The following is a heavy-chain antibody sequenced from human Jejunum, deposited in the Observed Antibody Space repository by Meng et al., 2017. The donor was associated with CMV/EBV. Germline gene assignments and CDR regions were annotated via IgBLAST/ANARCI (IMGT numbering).Heavy chain of an antibody. V-gene: IGHV5-51*01. CDR3: ARLSTRLTYYYYAMDV. D-gene: IGHD4/OR15-4a*01. Sequence: FTNSWIGWVRQMPGKGLEWMAIIYPGDSDIEYSPSFQGHVTISADKSISTAYLHWSSLKASDTAMYYCARLSTRLTYYYYAMDVWGQGTTVTVSS. CDR1: FTNSW. CDR2: IYPGDSDI. J-gene: IGHJ6*02.